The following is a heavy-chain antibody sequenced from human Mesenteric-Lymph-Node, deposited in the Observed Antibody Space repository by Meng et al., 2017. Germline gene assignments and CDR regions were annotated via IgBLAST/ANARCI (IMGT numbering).Heavy chain of an antibody. CDR2: ISAYNGNT. CDR3: ARTLPHSSGKKRGLDY. V-gene: IGHV1-18*01. CDR1: GYTFTSYG. J-gene: IGHJ4*02. Sequence: QVQLVQSGAEVKKPGASVKVSCKASGYTFTSYGISWVRQAPGQGLEWMGWISAYNGNTNYAQKLQGRVTMTTDTSTGTAYVELRSLRSDDTAVYYCARTLPHSSGKKRGLDYWGQGTLVTVSS. D-gene: IGHD1-26*01.